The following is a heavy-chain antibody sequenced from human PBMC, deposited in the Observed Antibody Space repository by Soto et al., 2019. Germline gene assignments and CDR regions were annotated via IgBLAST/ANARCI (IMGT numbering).Heavy chain of an antibody. D-gene: IGHD3-3*02. CDR2: ISARADIT. CDR3: VKDLGYSLFAMGGGMDV. CDR1: GFNFRSYG. Sequence: EVQLLESGGGLVQPGGSLRLSCAASGFNFRSYGMNWVRQAPGKGLEWVSSISARADITLYADSVRGRFTTSRDTSKHTVYLQMDRLRVEDTAIYYCVKDLGYSLFAMGGGMDVWGRGTTVTVSS. V-gene: IGHV3-23*01. J-gene: IGHJ6*02.